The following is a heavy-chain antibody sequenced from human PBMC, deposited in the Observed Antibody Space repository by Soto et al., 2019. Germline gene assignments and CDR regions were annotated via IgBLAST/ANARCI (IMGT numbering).Heavy chain of an antibody. J-gene: IGHJ6*02. V-gene: IGHV3-33*08. CDR2: IRYDGSNK. Sequence: PGGSLRLSCAASGGSFISYSMNWVRQATGKGLEWVAVIRYDGSNKYYADSVKGRFTISRDNSKNTLYLQMNSLRAEDTAVYYCARDNNQSSSWYGLYYYGMDVWGQGTTVTVSS. CDR3: ARDNNQSSSWYGLYYYGMDV. D-gene: IGHD6-13*01. CDR1: GGSFISYS.